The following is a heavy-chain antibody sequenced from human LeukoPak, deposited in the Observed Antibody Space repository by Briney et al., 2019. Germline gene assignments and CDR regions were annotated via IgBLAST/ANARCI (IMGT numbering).Heavy chain of an antibody. CDR2: ISGSGGST. J-gene: IGHJ4*02. CDR1: GFTFSSYA. CDR3: AKDSTPDSSGRYVRGPGTLVY. D-gene: IGHD6-19*01. V-gene: IGHV3-23*01. Sequence: PGGSLRLSCAASGFTFSSYAMSWVRQAPGKGLEWVSAISGSGGSTYYADSVKGRFTISRDNSENTLYLQMNSLRAEDTAVYYCAKDSTPDSSGRYVRGPGTLVYWGQGTLVTVSS.